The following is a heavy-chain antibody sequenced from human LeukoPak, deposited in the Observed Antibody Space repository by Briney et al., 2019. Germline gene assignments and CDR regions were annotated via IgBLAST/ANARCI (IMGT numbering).Heavy chain of an antibody. CDR2: VYMGGTT. CDR3: ARLAPNYDILTGTHYYFDY. Sequence: GGSLRLSCAASGFTVSTNYMNWVRQAPGKGLEWVSVVYMGGTTYYADSVKGRFTISRDSTKNTIYLQMNNLRAEDTAVYYCARLAPNYDILTGTHYYFDYWGQGTLVTVSS. J-gene: IGHJ4*02. D-gene: IGHD3-9*01. V-gene: IGHV3-66*04. CDR1: GFTVSTNY.